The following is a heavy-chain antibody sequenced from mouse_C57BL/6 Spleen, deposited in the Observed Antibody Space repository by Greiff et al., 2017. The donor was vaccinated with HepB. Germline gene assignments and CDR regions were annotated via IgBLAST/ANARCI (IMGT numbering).Heavy chain of an antibody. CDR3: ARRELSLRPYYYAMDY. CDR1: GYTFTGYW. Sequence: QVQLQQSGAELMKPGASVKLSCKATGYTFTGYWIEWVKQRPGHGLEWIGEILPGSGSTNYNEKFKGKATFTADTSSNTAYMQLSSLTTEDSAIYYCARRELSLRPYYYAMDYWGQGTSVTVSS. J-gene: IGHJ4*01. V-gene: IGHV1-9*01. CDR2: ILPGSGST. D-gene: IGHD3-2*02.